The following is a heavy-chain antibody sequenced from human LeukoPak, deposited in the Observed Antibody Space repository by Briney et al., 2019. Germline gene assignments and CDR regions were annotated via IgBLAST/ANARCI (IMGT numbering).Heavy chain of an antibody. D-gene: IGHD2-21*02. CDR2: INTNTGNP. J-gene: IGHJ4*02. CDR1: GYTFTSHA. V-gene: IGHV7-4-1*02. Sequence: ASVKVSCKASGYTFTSHAMNWVRQAPGQGLEWMGWINTNTGNPTYAQGYTGRFVFSLDTSVSTAYLQISSLKAEDTAVYYCARDAICGGDFCDLDYWGQGTLVTVSS. CDR3: ARDAICGGDFCDLDY.